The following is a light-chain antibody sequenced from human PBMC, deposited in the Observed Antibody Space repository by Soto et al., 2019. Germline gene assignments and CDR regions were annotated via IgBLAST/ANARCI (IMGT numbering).Light chain of an antibody. CDR2: MNN. CDR1: SSNIGSNY. J-gene: IGLJ3*02. Sequence: QSVLTQPPSASGTPGQRVTISCSGSSSNIGSNYVYWYQQFPGTAPKLLIYMNNQRPSGVPDRFSGSKSDTSASLAISGLRSEDEADYYCATWDDSLSGRVFGGGTKLTVL. V-gene: IGLV1-47*01. CDR3: ATWDDSLSGRV.